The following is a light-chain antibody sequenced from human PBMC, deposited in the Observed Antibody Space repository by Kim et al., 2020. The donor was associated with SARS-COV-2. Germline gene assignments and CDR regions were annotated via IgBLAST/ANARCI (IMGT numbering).Light chain of an antibody. CDR3: NSRDSSGNHWV. Sequence: ALGKQTRSKGKGAIRRSYYASWYQQKPGQAPVLVIYGKNNRPSGIPDRFSGSSSGNTASLTITGAQAEDEADYYCNSRDSSGNHWVFGGGTQLTVL. CDR2: GKN. V-gene: IGLV3-19*01. J-gene: IGLJ3*02. CDR1: IRRSYY.